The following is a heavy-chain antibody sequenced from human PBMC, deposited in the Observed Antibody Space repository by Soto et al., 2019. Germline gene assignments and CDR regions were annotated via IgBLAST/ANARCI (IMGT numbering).Heavy chain of an antibody. CDR2: IYYTGST. D-gene: IGHD2-15*01. CDR3: ARTLSCSGGTCFYYGMDV. V-gene: IGHV4-61*01. J-gene: IGHJ6*02. CDR1: GGSVSTATYY. Sequence: QVQLQESGPGLVKPSETLSLTCTVSGGSVSTATYYWSWIRQPPGKGLEWIAYIYYTGSTNYNPPLKSRVTISLDTSRNQFSLKLSSVTAADTAVYYCARTLSCSGGTCFYYGMDVWGQGTTVTVSS.